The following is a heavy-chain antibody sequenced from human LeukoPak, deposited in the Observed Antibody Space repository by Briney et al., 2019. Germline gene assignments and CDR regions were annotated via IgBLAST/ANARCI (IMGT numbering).Heavy chain of an antibody. V-gene: IGHV1-69*04. J-gene: IGHJ4*02. CDR3: ARDRVVGGPDY. Sequence: ASVKVSCKASGGTFSSYTISWVRQAPGQGLEWMGRIIPILGIANYAQKFQGRVTITADKSTSTAYMELSSLRSADTAVYYCARDRVVGGPDYWGQGTLVTVSS. D-gene: IGHD1-26*01. CDR1: GGTFSSYT. CDR2: IIPILGIA.